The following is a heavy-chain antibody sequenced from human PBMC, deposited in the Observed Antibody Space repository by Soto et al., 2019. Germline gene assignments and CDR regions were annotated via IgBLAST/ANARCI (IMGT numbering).Heavy chain of an antibody. CDR1: GFTFSSYA. CDR3: ARDGIEWLRVGSRHYDY. V-gene: IGHV3-30-3*01. D-gene: IGHD5-12*01. Sequence: GGSLRLSCAASGFTFSSYAMHWVRQAPGKGLEWVAVISYDGSNKYYADSVKGRFTISRDNSKNTLYLQMNSLRAEDTAVYYCARDGIEWLRVGSRHYDYWGQGTLVTVSS. CDR2: ISYDGSNK. J-gene: IGHJ4*02.